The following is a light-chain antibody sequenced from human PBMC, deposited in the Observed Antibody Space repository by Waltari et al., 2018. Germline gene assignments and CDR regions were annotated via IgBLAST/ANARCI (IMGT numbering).Light chain of an antibody. Sequence: QSALPQPASVSGSLGQSITISCTGSGRDIGAYDFVSWYQQYPGKPPKLIIYDVSTRPSEVSNRFSGSKSGNTASLAISGLQAEDEADYYCISYTNTYTLGLFGGGTKLTVL. V-gene: IGLV2-14*03. CDR1: GRDIGAYDF. CDR2: DVS. J-gene: IGLJ3*02. CDR3: ISYTNTYTLGL.